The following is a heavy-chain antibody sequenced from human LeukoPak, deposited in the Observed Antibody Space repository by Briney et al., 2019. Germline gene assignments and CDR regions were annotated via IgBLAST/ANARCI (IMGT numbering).Heavy chain of an antibody. J-gene: IGHJ4*02. CDR1: GFSFSRFY. CDR3: TRAEGLGPGAHFDQ. V-gene: IGHV3-11*01. Sequence: GGSLRLSSAASGFSFSRFYMSWVRQTPGKALEWISYIPTSGISVQYADSVRGRFTASRDDAMNSLHLQMDSLRVEDTAVYYCTRAEGLGPGAHFDQWGQGALVIVSS. CDR2: IPTSGISV.